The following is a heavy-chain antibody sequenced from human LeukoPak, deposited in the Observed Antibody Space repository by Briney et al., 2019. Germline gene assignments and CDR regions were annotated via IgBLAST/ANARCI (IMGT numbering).Heavy chain of an antibody. CDR2: IYYSGST. CDR3: ARTREEMAPFDAFDI. Sequence: PSETLSLTCTVSGGSISSSSYYWGWIRQPPGKGLEWIGTIYYSGSTYYNPSLKSRCTISVGTSKNQFSLRLSSVTAADTAVYYCARTREEMAPFDAFDIWGQGTMATVSS. D-gene: IGHD5-24*01. V-gene: IGHV4-39*07. CDR1: GGSISSSSYY. J-gene: IGHJ3*02.